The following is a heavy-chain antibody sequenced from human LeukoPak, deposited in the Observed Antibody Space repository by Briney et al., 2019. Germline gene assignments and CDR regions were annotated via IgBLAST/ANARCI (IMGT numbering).Heavy chain of an antibody. CDR2: IYYSGST. D-gene: IGHD6-13*01. CDR1: GGSISSSSYY. CDR3: ARRGQAAGNY. J-gene: IGHJ4*02. Sequence: SETLSLTCPVSGGSISSSSYYWGWIRQPPGKGLEWIGSIYYSGSTYYNPSLKSRVTISVDTSKNQFSLKLSSVTAADTAVYYCARRGQAAGNYWGQGTLVTVSS. V-gene: IGHV4-39*01.